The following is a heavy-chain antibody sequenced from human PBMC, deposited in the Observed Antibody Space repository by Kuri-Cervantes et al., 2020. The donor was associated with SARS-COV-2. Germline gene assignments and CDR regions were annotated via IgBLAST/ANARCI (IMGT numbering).Heavy chain of an antibody. V-gene: IGHV4-34*01. Sequence: GSLRLSCAVYGGSFRGYVWTWIRQSPGKGLEWIGEINHSGRTEYNPSLESRVTISVDTSKNQFSLKLSSVTAADTAVYYCARLLAFWSGYYRGYYYYMDVWGKGTTVTVSS. CDR1: GGSFRGYV. J-gene: IGHJ6*03. CDR3: ARLLAFWSGYYRGYYYYMDV. CDR2: INHSGRT. D-gene: IGHD3-3*01.